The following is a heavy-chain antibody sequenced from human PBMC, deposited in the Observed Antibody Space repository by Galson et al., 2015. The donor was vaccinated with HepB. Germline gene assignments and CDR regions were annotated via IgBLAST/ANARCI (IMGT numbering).Heavy chain of an antibody. J-gene: IGHJ4*02. Sequence: SLRLSCAASGFTFSYYAMSWVRQAPGKGLEWISAITPSGDNTYSADSMKGRFPISRDNSQNTLFLQMNSLRADDTATYFCAKVFPEKTDGWYRQALYYFDSWGQGTRVTVSS. CDR3: AKVFPEKTDGWYRQALYYFDS. V-gene: IGHV3-23*01. CDR2: ITPSGDNT. CDR1: GFTFSYYA. D-gene: IGHD6-19*01.